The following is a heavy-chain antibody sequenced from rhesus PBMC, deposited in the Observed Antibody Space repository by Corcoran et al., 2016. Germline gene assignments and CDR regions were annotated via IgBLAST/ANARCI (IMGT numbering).Heavy chain of an antibody. D-gene: IGHD3-34*01. CDR3: TTGVITYFDY. CDR2: IRSKAYGGTA. J-gene: IGHJ4*01. CDR1: GFTFSDYY. Sequence: EVQLVESGGGLVQPGGSLRLSCAASGFTFSDYYMYWVRQAPGKGLEGVGFIRSKAYGGTAEYASSVKGRFTISRDDSKSIAYLQMSSLKTEDTAVYYCTTGVITYFDYWGQGVLVTVSS. V-gene: IGHV3-184*01.